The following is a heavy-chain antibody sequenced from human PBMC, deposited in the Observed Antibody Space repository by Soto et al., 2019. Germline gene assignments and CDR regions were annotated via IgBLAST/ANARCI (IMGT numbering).Heavy chain of an antibody. CDR3: ARGGRAPHSGFLGGYDSPDAFDI. Sequence: GESLKISCQASGYNFNTYWIAWVRQMPGKGLEWVGIIYPDDSDTTYSPSFQGHVTISVDKSFNTAYLRWSSLKASDTAMYLWARGGRAPHSGFLGGYDSPDAFDIWGQGKMVT. CDR1: GYNFNTYW. CDR2: IYPDDSDT. D-gene: IGHD3-3*01. V-gene: IGHV5-51*01. J-gene: IGHJ3*02.